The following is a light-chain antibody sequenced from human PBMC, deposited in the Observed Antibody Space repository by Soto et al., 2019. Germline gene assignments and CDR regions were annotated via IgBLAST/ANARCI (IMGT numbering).Light chain of an antibody. CDR2: AAS. Sequence: DIQITQSPSSLSASVGDRVTITCRSSQSIINFLNWYQQKPGKAPNLLIFAASTLQSAVPSRFSCSGSGTDFTLTITSLQPEDSATYYCHQTYIAPWAFGKGTRVEIK. CDR3: HQTYIAPWA. J-gene: IGKJ1*01. V-gene: IGKV1-39*01. CDR1: QSIINF.